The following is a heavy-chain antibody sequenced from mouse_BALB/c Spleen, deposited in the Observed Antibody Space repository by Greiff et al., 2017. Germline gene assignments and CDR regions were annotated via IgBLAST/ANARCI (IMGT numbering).Heavy chain of an antibody. Sequence: EVHLVESGPGLVKPSQSLSLTCTVTGYSITSDYAWHWIRQFPGNKLEWMGYISYSGSTSYNPSLKSRISITRDTSKNQFFLQLNSVTTEDTATYYCATYYRYDAWFAYWGQGTLVTVSA. D-gene: IGHD2-14*01. V-gene: IGHV3-2*02. CDR3: ATYYRYDAWFAY. CDR1: GYSITSDYA. J-gene: IGHJ3*01. CDR2: ISYSGST.